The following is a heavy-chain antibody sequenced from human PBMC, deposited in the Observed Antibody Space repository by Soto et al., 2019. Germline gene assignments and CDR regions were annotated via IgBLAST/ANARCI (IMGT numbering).Heavy chain of an antibody. V-gene: IGHV4-30-2*01. D-gene: IGHD3-22*01. CDR1: GGSISSGGYS. J-gene: IGHJ5*02. CDR2: IYHSGST. CDR3: ARRTVHYYDSSGYTNWFDP. Sequence: PSETLSLTXAVSGGSISSGGYSWSWLRQPPGKGLEWIGYIYHSGSTYYNPSLKSRVTISVDRSKNQFSLKLSSVTAADTAVYYCARRTVHYYDSSGYTNWFDPWGQGTLVTVSS.